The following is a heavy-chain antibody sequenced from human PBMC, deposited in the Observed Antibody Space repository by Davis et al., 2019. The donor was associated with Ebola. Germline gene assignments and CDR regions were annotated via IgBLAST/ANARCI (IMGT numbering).Heavy chain of an antibody. CDR1: GFTFSSSA. CDR3: AKVFDYGSGNTPISGSKDY. D-gene: IGHD3-10*01. Sequence: GGSLRLSCAASGFTFSSSAMSWVRQAPGKGLEWVSGITSSGDSPYYADSVKGRFTISRDNSKNTVHLLMNSLRAEDTAVYYCAKVFDYGSGNTPISGSKDYWGQGTLVAVSS. CDR2: ITSSGDSP. V-gene: IGHV3-23*01. J-gene: IGHJ4*02.